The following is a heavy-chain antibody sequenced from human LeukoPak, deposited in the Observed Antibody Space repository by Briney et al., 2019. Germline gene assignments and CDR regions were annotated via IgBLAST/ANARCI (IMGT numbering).Heavy chain of an antibody. D-gene: IGHD3-22*01. CDR3: ARVRRFYYDSSTKGAFDI. J-gene: IGHJ3*02. V-gene: IGHV4-39*07. CDR2: IFYSGST. Sequence: PGGSLRLSCAASGFTFSSYAMSWVRQPPGKGLEWIGSIFYSGSTYYNPSLKSRVTISVDTSKKQFSLKLSSVTAADTAVYYCARVRRFYYDSSTKGAFDIWGQGTMVTVSS. CDR1: GFTFSSYA.